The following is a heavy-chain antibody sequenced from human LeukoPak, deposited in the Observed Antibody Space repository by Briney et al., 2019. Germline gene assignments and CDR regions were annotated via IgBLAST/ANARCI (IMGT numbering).Heavy chain of an antibody. V-gene: IGHV3-74*01. D-gene: IGHD1-1*01. CDR1: GFTFSSHW. CDR2: MNTDGSSI. CDR3: AKDAIGTPLCY. Sequence: GGSLRLSCAASGFTFSSHWMHWVRQAPGKGLVWVSRMNTDGSSINYADSVKGRFTISRDNSKNTLYLQMNSLRAEDTAVYYCAKDAIGTPLCYWGQGTPVTVSS. J-gene: IGHJ4*02.